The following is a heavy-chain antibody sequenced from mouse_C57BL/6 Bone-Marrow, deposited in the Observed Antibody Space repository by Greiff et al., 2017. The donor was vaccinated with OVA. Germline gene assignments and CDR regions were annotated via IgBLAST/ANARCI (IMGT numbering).Heavy chain of an antibody. CDR3: ARNSVTTVVATRYFDV. CDR1: GFSLTSYG. J-gene: IGHJ1*03. D-gene: IGHD1-1*01. Sequence: VKLQESGPGLVQPSQSLSITCTVSGFSLTSYGVHWVRQSPGKGLEWLGVIWSGGSTDYNAAFISSLSTSKDTSKSQVFFKVNSLQAGDTAIYYCARNSVTTVVATRYFDVWGTGTTVTVSS. CDR2: IWSGGST. V-gene: IGHV2-2*01.